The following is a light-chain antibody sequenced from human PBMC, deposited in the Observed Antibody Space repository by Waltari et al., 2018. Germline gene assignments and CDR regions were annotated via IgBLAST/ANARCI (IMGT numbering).Light chain of an antibody. Sequence: DIQMTQSPSTLSASIGDRVTITCRASQHLSRWLAWYQQKPGKAPNLLIYKTASLQGGVQSRFNGSGSEAEFTLTITSLQPEDFATYYCQQYNTYSLWAFGQGTKVEIK. CDR2: KTA. CDR3: QQYNTYSLWA. V-gene: IGKV1-5*03. CDR1: QHLSRW. J-gene: IGKJ1*01.